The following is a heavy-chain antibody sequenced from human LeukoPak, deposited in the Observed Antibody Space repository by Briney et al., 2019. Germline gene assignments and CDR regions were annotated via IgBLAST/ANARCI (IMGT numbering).Heavy chain of an antibody. CDR3: GSDLYLGY. CDR2: INSDGTTT. Sequence: PGGSLRLSCAASGFTFSTYSMNWVRQAPGKGLVWVSRINSDGTTTNYADSVKGRFTISRDNAKNTLYLQMNSLRAEDTAVYYCGSDLYLGYWGQGSLVTVSS. CDR1: GFTFSTYS. J-gene: IGHJ4*02. V-gene: IGHV3-74*01.